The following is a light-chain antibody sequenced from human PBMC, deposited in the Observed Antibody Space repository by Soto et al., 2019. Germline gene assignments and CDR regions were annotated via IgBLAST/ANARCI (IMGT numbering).Light chain of an antibody. Sequence: AIRMTQSPSSLSASTGDRFTITCRASQGISSYLAWYQQKQGKXHKXXIYAASTLQSGVPSRFSGSGSGTDFTLTISCLQSEDVETYYCQQYYSYPRTFGQGTRLEIK. V-gene: IGKV1-8*01. J-gene: IGKJ5*01. CDR2: AAS. CDR1: QGISSY. CDR3: QQYYSYPRT.